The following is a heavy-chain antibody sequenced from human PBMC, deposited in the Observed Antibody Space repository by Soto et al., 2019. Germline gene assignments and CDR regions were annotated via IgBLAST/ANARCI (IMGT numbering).Heavy chain of an antibody. CDR3: ARVFTVTTDRWFDP. Sequence: QVQLQQWGAGLLKPSETLSLTCAVYGGSFSGYYWSWIRQPPGKGLEWIGEINHSGSTNYNPSLKSRVPISGNTSKNQFPLKLSSVTAADTAVYYWARVFTVTTDRWFDPWGQGTLVTVSS. V-gene: IGHV4-34*01. D-gene: IGHD4-17*01. J-gene: IGHJ5*02. CDR1: GGSFSGYY. CDR2: INHSGST.